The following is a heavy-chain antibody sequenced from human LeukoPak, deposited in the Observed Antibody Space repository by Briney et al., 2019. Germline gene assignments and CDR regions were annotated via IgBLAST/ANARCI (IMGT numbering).Heavy chain of an antibody. CDR1: GYSISSGYY. Sequence: SETLSLTCTVSGYSISSGYYWGWIRQPPGKGLEGIGSIYHSGSTYYNPSLKSRVTISVDTSKNQFSLKLSSVTAADTAVYYCASLRLYGSGSYYKWGQGTLVTVSS. CDR3: ASLRLYGSGSYYK. V-gene: IGHV4-38-2*02. D-gene: IGHD3-10*01. J-gene: IGHJ4*02. CDR2: IYHSGST.